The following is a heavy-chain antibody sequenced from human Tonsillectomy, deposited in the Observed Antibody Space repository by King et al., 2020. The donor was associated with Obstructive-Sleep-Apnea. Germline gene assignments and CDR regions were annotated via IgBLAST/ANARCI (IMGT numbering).Heavy chain of an antibody. CDR1: GGSISSHY. CDR2: IYNSGST. V-gene: IGHV4-59*08. Sequence: QLQESGPGLVKPSETLSLTCSVSGGSISSHYWSWIRQPPGKGLEWIGYIYNSGSTNYNPSLKSRVTISIDTSKNQFSLKLSSVTAADTAVYYCASAPVYYYNNSGYVAFDIWGQGTMVTVSS. CDR3: ASAPVYYYNNSGYVAFDI. J-gene: IGHJ3*02. D-gene: IGHD3-22*01.